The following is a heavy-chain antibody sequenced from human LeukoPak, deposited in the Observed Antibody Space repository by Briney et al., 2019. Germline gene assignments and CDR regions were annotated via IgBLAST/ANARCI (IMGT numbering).Heavy chain of an antibody. Sequence: SVKVSCRASGDTFSSSAISWVRQAPGQGLEWMGKIILPLDITNYAQQFQGGVTITTDKSTDTVFLELSSLRSQDTAVYYCARSSVTGHFGFWGQGTLVTVSS. CDR1: GDTFSSSA. D-gene: IGHD6-19*01. CDR2: IILPLDIT. J-gene: IGHJ4*02. CDR3: ARSSVTGHFGF. V-gene: IGHV1-69*04.